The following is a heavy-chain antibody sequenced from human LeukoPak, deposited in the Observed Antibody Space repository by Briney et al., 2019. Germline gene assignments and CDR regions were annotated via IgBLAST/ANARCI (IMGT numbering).Heavy chain of an antibody. D-gene: IGHD6-6*01. V-gene: IGHV1-8*03. Sequence: GASVKVSCKASVYTFTSYDINWVRQAPGQGLEWMGWMNPNSGNTGYAQKCQGRVTITRNTSISTAYMELSSLRSEDTAVYYCARGGSYSSWKLRFDPWGQGTLGTVSS. CDR1: VYTFTSYD. CDR2: MNPNSGNT. J-gene: IGHJ5*02. CDR3: ARGGSYSSWKLRFDP.